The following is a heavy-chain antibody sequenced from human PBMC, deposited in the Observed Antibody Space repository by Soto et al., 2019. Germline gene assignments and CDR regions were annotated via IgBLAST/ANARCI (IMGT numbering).Heavy chain of an antibody. CDR3: AKGIAAGGHRAGY. D-gene: IGHD6-13*01. V-gene: IGHV3-23*01. CDR2: ISGSGGST. J-gene: IGHJ4*02. CDR1: GFTFSSYA. Sequence: EVQLLESGGGLVQPGGSLRLSCAASGFTFSSYAMSWVRQAPGKGLEWVSAISGSGGSTYYADSVKGRFTISRDNSKNTLYLKMNSLRAEDTAVYYCAKGIAAGGHRAGYWGQGTLVTVSS.